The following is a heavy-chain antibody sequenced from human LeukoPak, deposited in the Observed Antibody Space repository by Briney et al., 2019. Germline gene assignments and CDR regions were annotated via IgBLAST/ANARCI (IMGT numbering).Heavy chain of an antibody. CDR2: ISSSSNYL. V-gene: IGHV3-21*04. D-gene: IGHD1-26*01. CDR3: VRDRGTYRPIDY. Sequence: GGSLRLSCAASGFTFSSYSMSWVRQAPGKGLEWVSFISSSSNYLYYADSVKGRFTISRDNAKNSLYLQMNSLRAEDTAIYYCVRDRGTYRPIDYWGQGTLVTVSS. J-gene: IGHJ4*02. CDR1: GFTFSSYS.